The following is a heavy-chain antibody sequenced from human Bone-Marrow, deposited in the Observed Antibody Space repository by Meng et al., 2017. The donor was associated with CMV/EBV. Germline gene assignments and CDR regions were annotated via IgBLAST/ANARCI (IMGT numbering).Heavy chain of an antibody. CDR2: ISNGATSHAT. Sequence: SGSGFCSSSAGPHWGGQAYGRGLEWVGRISNGATSHATVYVASVKGRFTISLDDSRNTMYLHMTSLKIDDSAVYYCSRGASSGPLHWGPGTLVTVSS. CDR1: GFCSSSAG. V-gene: IGHV3-73*01. J-gene: IGHJ4*02. CDR3: SRGASSGPLH. D-gene: IGHD3-22*01.